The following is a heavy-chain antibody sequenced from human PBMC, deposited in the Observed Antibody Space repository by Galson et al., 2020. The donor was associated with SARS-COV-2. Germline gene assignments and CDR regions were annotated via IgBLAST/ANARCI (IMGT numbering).Heavy chain of an antibody. J-gene: IGHJ4*02. Sequence: SVKVSCKASGGTFSSYTISWVRQAPGQGLEWMGRIIPILDIPNYAQKFQGRVTITADKSTSTAYMELSSLRSEDTAVYYCARVEGSPPIDYWGQGTLVTVSS. CDR2: IIPILDIP. D-gene: IGHD3-10*01. CDR3: ARVEGSPPIDY. V-gene: IGHV1-69*02. CDR1: GGTFSSYT.